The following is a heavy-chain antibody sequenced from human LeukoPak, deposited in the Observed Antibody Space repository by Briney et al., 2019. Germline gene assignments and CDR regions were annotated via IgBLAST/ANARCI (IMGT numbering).Heavy chain of an antibody. CDR3: TSRIVATIPAYFDY. Sequence: PGGSLRLSCTASGFTFGDYAMSWFRQAPGKGLEWVGFIRSKAYGGTTEYAASVKGRFTISRDDSKSIAYLQMNSLKTEDTAVYYCTSRIVATIPAYFDYWGQGTLVTVSS. CDR2: IRSKAYGGTT. D-gene: IGHD5-12*01. V-gene: IGHV3-49*03. CDR1: GFTFGDYA. J-gene: IGHJ4*02.